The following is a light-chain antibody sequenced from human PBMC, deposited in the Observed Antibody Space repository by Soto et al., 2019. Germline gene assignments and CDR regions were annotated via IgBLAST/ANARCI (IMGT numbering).Light chain of an antibody. V-gene: IGKV1-39*01. CDR3: QQSYGFPRT. CDR2: GAS. J-gene: IGKJ1*01. CDR1: QYIDYY. Sequence: DLQMTQSPSSLSASVGDRVTISCRASQYIDYYLSWYQQKRGRAPKLLIYGASTLLSGVPSKFSGRGSGTDFTLTINNVEPDDVATYYCQQSYGFPRTFGQGTKVEI.